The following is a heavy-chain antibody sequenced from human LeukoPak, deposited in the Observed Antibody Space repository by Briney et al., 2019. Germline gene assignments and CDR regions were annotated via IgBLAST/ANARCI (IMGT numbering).Heavy chain of an antibody. CDR3: ARVGYGNNPTSFDS. J-gene: IGHJ4*02. CDR2: INPNSGGT. D-gene: IGHD4-11*01. Sequence: ASVKVSCKASGYTFSDYYIHWVRQAPGRGLEWMGRINPNSGGTEYAQNFQGRVTMTRDTSINTAYMDLSRLRSDDTALYYCARVGYGNNPTSFDSWGQGTLVTVSS. V-gene: IGHV1-2*06. CDR1: GYTFSDYY.